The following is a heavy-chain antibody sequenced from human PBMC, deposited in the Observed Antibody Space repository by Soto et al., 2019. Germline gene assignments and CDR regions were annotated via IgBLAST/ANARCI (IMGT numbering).Heavy chain of an antibody. D-gene: IGHD1-7*01. CDR1: GASITSVGYS. Sequence: QVQLQESGPGLVKPSQTLSLTCTVSGASITSVGYSWTWIRQHPGKGLEGIGYVYHSGTTYYNPSLKSRATISVDTSKNKFYLRLTSVTAADTAIYYCAREGAGTTPGRFDPWGQGTLVTVSS. J-gene: IGHJ5*02. CDR2: VYHSGTT. V-gene: IGHV4-31*03. CDR3: AREGAGTTPGRFDP.